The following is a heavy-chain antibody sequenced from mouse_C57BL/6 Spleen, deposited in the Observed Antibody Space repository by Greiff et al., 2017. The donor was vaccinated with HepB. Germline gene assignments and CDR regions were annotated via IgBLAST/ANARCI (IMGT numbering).Heavy chain of an antibody. CDR2: IRNKANGYTT. CDR3: ARYERGYDGYSYAMDY. Sequence: EVNVVESGGGLVQPGGSLSLSCAASGFTFTDYYMSWVRQPPGKALEWLGFIRNKANGYTTEYSASVKGRFTISRDNSQSTLYLQMNALRAEDSATYYCARYERGYDGYSYAMDYWGQGTSVTVSS. D-gene: IGHD2-3*01. CDR1: GFTFTDYY. J-gene: IGHJ4*01. V-gene: IGHV7-3*01.